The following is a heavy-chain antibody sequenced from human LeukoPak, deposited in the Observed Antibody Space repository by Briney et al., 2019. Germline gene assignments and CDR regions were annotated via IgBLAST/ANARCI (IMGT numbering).Heavy chain of an antibody. V-gene: IGHV3-33*01. Sequence: GGSLRLSCAASGFTFSSYGMHWVRQAPGKGLEWVALIWYDGSNKYYADSVKGRLTISRDNSKNTLYLQMNSLRAEDTAVYYCAREGPRGNSQFGYWGQGTLVTVSS. CDR1: GFTFSSYG. CDR3: AREGPRGNSQFGY. CDR2: IWYDGSNK. D-gene: IGHD2/OR15-2a*01. J-gene: IGHJ4*02.